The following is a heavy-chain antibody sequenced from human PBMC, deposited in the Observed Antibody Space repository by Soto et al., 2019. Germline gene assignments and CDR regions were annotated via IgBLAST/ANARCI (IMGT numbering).Heavy chain of an antibody. D-gene: IGHD6-19*01. CDR2: IYPGDSDT. CDR3: ARPRYSSGWYTDDAFDI. V-gene: IGHV5-51*01. Sequence: GESLKISCKGSGYSFTSYWIGWVRQVPGKGLEWMGIIYPGDSDTRYSPSFQGQVTISADKSISTAYLQWSSLKASDTAMYYCARPRYSSGWYTDDAFDIWGQGTMVTVSS. J-gene: IGHJ3*02. CDR1: GYSFTSYW.